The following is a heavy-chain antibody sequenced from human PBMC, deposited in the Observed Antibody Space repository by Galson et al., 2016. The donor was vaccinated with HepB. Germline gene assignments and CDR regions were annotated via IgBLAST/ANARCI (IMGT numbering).Heavy chain of an antibody. CDR2: IGSAGDT. V-gene: IGHV3-13*04. D-gene: IGHD5-12*01. CDR3: VREVDGSFYY. Sequence: SLRLSCAASGLTFSTYDMHWVRQTAGKVLEWVSTIGSAGDTYYPGSVKGRFTLSRENAKNSLFLQMDNMRAGDTAVYYCVREVDGSFYYWGQGTRVTVSS. J-gene: IGHJ4*02. CDR1: GLTFSTYD.